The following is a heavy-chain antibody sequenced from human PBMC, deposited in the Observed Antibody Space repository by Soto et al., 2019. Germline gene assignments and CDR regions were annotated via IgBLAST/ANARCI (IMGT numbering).Heavy chain of an antibody. Sequence: PSETLSLTCTVSGGSISSYYWSWIRQPPGKGLEWIGYIYFSGTTNYNPSLRSRVTISVDTSKNQFSLKLSSVTAADTAVYYCARPSSGDSVVSSFDYWAREPPFTVPS. J-gene: IGHJ4*02. V-gene: IGHV4-59*08. CDR3: ARPSSGDSVVSSFDY. CDR2: IYFSGTT. CDR1: GGSISSYY. D-gene: IGHD4-17*01.